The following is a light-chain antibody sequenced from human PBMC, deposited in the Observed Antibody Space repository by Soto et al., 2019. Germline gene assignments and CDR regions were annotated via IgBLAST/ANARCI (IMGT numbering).Light chain of an antibody. CDR2: HTS. V-gene: IGKV3-20*01. J-gene: IGKJ5*01. CDR1: QSVGGS. Sequence: ETVLTKSPGTLSLSPGERATLSCRASQSVGGSLAWYQQRPGQAPRLLVYHTSNRATGIPDRFSASGSGTDFTLTISRLEPEDFAVYYCQQYGSSPRITFGQGTRLEIK. CDR3: QQYGSSPRIT.